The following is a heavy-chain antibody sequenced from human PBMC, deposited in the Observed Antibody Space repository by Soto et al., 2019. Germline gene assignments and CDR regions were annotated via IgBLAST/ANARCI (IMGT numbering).Heavy chain of an antibody. D-gene: IGHD1-26*01. CDR2: IFHSGRT. CDR3: AHRPIVGAAM. V-gene: IGHV4-4*02. Sequence: QVQLQESGPGLVKPSGTLSLTCAVFGGSISNSNWWTWVRQPPGKGLDWIGEIFHSGRTNYNSSLMGRVTISVDKANHQFSLKLSAVTAADTAVYYCAHRPIVGAAMWGQRKLVTVSS. CDR1: GGSISNSNW. J-gene: IGHJ4*02.